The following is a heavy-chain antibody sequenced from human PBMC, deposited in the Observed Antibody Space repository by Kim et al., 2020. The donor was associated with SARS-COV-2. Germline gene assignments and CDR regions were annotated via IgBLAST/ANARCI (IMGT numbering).Heavy chain of an antibody. CDR1: GFTFSNAW. Sequence: GGSLRLSCAASGFTFSNAWMSWVRQAPGKGLEWVGRIKSKTDGGTTDYAAPVKGRFTISRDDSKNTLYLQMNSLKTEDTAVYYCTTDPEYSSSYGGGVVAFDIWGQGTMVTVSS. D-gene: IGHD6-13*01. CDR2: IKSKTDGGTT. CDR3: TTDPEYSSSYGGGVVAFDI. V-gene: IGHV3-15*01. J-gene: IGHJ3*02.